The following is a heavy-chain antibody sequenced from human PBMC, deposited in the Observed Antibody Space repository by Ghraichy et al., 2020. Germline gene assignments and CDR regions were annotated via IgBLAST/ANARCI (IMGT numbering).Heavy chain of an antibody. J-gene: IGHJ4*02. Sequence: ASVKVSCKASGYTFTSYYMHWVRQAPGQGLEWMGIINPSGGSTSYAQKFHGRVTMTRDTSTSTVYMELSSLRSEDTAVYYCARDGESYYDGVGARFDYWGQGTLVTVSS. CDR3: ARDGESYYDGVGARFDY. CDR2: INPSGGST. CDR1: GYTFTSYY. D-gene: IGHD1-26*01. V-gene: IGHV1-46*03.